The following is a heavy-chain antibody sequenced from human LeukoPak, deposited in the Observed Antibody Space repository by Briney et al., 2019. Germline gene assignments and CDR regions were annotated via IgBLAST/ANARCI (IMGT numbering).Heavy chain of an antibody. Sequence: PSETLSLTCAVSGGSISSSNWWSWVRQPPGKGLEWIGEIYHSGSTNYNPSLKSRVTISVDKSKNQFSLKLSSVTAADTAVYYCASGLAAAGPPPSDYWGQGTLVTVSS. CDR2: IYHSGST. V-gene: IGHV4-4*02. CDR3: ASGLAAAGPPPSDY. D-gene: IGHD6-13*01. J-gene: IGHJ4*02. CDR1: GGSISSSNW.